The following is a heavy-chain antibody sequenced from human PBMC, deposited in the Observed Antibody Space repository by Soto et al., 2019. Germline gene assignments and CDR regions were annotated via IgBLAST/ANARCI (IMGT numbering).Heavy chain of an antibody. CDR2: IYYSGST. V-gene: IGHV4-31*03. Sequence: QVQLQESGPGLVKPSQTLSLTCTVSGVSISSGGYYWSWIRQHPGKGLEWIGYIYYSGSTYYNPSLKSRVTLSVDTSKNQFSLKLSSGTASDTDVYYCARGGYCSGGSCYTTPLDYWGQGTLVTVSS. CDR3: ARGGYCSGGSCYTTPLDY. J-gene: IGHJ4*02. D-gene: IGHD2-15*01. CDR1: GVSISSGGYY.